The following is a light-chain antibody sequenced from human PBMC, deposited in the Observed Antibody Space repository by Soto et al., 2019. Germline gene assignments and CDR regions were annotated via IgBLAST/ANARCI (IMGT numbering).Light chain of an antibody. Sequence: QSVLTQPASVSGSPGQSITISCTGTSSDVGGYNYVSWYQQHPGKAPKHMIYEVTNRPSGVSNRFSGSKSGYTASLTISGLQAEDEADYYCSSYTSRSTWVFGGGTKLTVL. CDR3: SSYTSRSTWV. J-gene: IGLJ3*02. CDR1: SSDVGGYNY. CDR2: EVT. V-gene: IGLV2-14*01.